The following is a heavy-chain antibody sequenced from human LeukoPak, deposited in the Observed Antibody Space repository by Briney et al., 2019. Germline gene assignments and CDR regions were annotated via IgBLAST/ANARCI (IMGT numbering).Heavy chain of an antibody. Sequence: GGSLRLSCAASGFIFSDYGMNWVRQSPGSGLEWVSSIGSSGSDIYYADSVKGRFTISRDNAQNSLFLQMNNLRAEDTAVYYCAITVDCRATTDCYSYFHHWGQGTLVTVSS. CDR2: IGSSGSDI. D-gene: IGHD2-21*02. V-gene: IGHV3-21*01. CDR1: GFIFSDYG. J-gene: IGHJ1*01. CDR3: AITVDCRATTDCYSYFHH.